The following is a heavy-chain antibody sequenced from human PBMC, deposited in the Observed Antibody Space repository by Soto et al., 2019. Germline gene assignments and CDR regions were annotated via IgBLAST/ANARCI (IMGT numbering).Heavy chain of an antibody. Sequence: QLQLQESGPGLVKPSQTLSLACTVSGGSFSSGGYYWSWIRQLPGKGLEWIGYNYYSGSTYYNPSLKSRFTISLETSKNQFSLKLSSVTAADTAVYYCARATSFSGHHGYWGQGTLVTVSS. CDR2: NYYSGST. CDR3: ARATSFSGHHGY. V-gene: IGHV4-31*03. J-gene: IGHJ4*02. CDR1: GGSFSSGGYY. D-gene: IGHD2-8*02.